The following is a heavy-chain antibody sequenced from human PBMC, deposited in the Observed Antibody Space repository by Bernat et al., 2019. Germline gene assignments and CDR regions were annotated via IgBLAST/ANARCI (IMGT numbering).Heavy chain of an antibody. CDR2: IYYSGST. D-gene: IGHD3-3*01. V-gene: IGHV4-39*01. CDR1: GGSISSSSYY. CDR3: ARLEYYDFWSGPGYFDY. Sequence: QLQLQESGPGLVKPSETLSLTCTVSGGSISSSSYYWGWIRHPPGKGLEWIGSIYYSGSTYYNPSLKSRVTISVDTSKNQFSLKLSSVTAADTAVYYCARLEYYDFWSGPGYFDYWGQGTLVTVSS. J-gene: IGHJ4*02.